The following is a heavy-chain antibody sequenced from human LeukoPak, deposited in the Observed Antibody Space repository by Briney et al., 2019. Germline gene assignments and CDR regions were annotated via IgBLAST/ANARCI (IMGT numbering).Heavy chain of an antibody. V-gene: IGHV3-30*02. CDR1: GFTFSAYG. D-gene: IGHD5-18*01. CDR3: ARSIRGYSYVLDF. CDR2: IRYDGSNK. Sequence: GGSLRLSCAASGFTFSAYGMHWVRQTPGKGLQWVTFIRYDGSNKYYADSVKGRFTISRDNSKNTLYLQMNSLRAEDTAVYYCARSIRGYSYVLDFWGRGTLVTVSS. J-gene: IGHJ4*02.